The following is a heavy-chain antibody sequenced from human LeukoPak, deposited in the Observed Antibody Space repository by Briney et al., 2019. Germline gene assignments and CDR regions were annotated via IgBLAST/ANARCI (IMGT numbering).Heavy chain of an antibody. Sequence: PGGSLRLSCTASGFTFGDYSMSWFRRAPGKGLEWVGFIRSKAYGGTTAYAATVKGRFTISRDDSRGIAYLQMNSLETEDTAVYYCTSNPGYSYGSLDAFDIWGQGTMVTVSS. D-gene: IGHD5-18*01. CDR1: GFTFGDYS. CDR3: TSNPGYSYGSLDAFDI. J-gene: IGHJ3*02. V-gene: IGHV3-49*03. CDR2: IRSKAYGGTT.